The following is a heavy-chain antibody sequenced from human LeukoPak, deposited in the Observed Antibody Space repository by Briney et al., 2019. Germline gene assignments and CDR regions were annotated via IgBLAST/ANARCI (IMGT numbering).Heavy chain of an antibody. CDR1: GGSISSSSYY. J-gene: IGHJ4*02. Sequence: SETLSLTCTVSGGSISSSSYYWGWIRQPPGKGLEWIGSIYSSGSTYYNPSLKSRVTISVDTSKNQFSLKLTSVTAADTAVYYCARGIHWGQGTLVTVSS. V-gene: IGHV4-39*01. CDR2: IYSSGST. CDR3: ARGIH.